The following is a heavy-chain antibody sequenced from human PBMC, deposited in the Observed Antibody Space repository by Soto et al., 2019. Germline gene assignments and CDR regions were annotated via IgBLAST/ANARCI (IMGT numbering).Heavy chain of an antibody. CDR1: GGSISSSSYY. J-gene: IGHJ5*02. CDR3: ARREEGYYGSGSYLWFDP. V-gene: IGHV4-39*01. D-gene: IGHD3-10*01. CDR2: IYYSGST. Sequence: QLQLQESGPGLVKPSETLSLTCTVSGGSISSSSYYWGWIRQPPGKGLEWIGSIYYSGSTYYNPSLKSRVTMSVDTSKNQFSLKLSSVTAADTAVYYCARREEGYYGSGSYLWFDPWGQGTLVTVSS.